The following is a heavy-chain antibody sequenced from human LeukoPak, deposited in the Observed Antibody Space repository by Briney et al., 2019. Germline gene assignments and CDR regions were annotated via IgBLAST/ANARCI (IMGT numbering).Heavy chain of an antibody. CDR1: GGSISSGGYS. J-gene: IGHJ3*02. CDR2: IYYSGST. Sequence: PSETLSLTCTVSGGSISSGGYSWSWIRQHPGKGLEWIGYIYYSGSTYYNPSLKSRVTISVDTSKNQFSLKLSSVTAADTAVYYCARISAMVTPPGLYGDYLQHDAFDIWGQGTMVTVSS. D-gene: IGHD4-17*01. V-gene: IGHV4-31*03. CDR3: ARISAMVTPPGLYGDYLQHDAFDI.